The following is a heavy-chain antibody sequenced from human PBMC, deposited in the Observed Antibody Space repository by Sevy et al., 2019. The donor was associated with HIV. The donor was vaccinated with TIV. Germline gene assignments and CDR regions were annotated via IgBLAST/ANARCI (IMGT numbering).Heavy chain of an antibody. V-gene: IGHV3-30*18. CDR3: ANAYSGSYSHSYLYALDV. CDR2: ISHDGINE. Sequence: GGSLRLSCIGSGFSFSYYGIHWVRQAPGKGLDWVALISHDGINEYYADSVKVRFNISRDNSKNTVHLEMNSLRNEDTAIYFCANAYSGSYSHSYLYALDVWGQGTTVTVSS. D-gene: IGHD1-26*01. CDR1: GFSFSYYG. J-gene: IGHJ6*02.